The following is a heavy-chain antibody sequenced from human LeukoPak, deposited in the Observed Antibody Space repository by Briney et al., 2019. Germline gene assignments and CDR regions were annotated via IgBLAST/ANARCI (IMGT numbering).Heavy chain of an antibody. J-gene: IGHJ4*02. CDR2: ISSGRSTI. Sequence: PGGSLRLSCAASGFTFSGYSMNWVRQAPGKGLEWVSYISSGRSTINYADSVKGRFTISRDNAKNSLSLQMNSLRAEDTAVYYCARIVVDSRGWYHFDYWGQGTLVTVSS. D-gene: IGHD6-19*01. V-gene: IGHV3-48*04. CDR1: GFTFSGYS. CDR3: ARIVVDSRGWYHFDY.